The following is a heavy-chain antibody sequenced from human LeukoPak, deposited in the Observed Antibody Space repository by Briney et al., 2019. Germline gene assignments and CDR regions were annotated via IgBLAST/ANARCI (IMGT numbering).Heavy chain of an antibody. V-gene: IGHV3-23*01. CDR1: GFTFSSYG. D-gene: IGHD6-13*01. CDR3: AKSSGSSNWYEFDY. J-gene: IGHJ4*02. Sequence: GGSLRPSCAASGFTFSSYGMSWVRQAPGKGLEWVSSISGSGGSTNYADSVKGRFTISRDNSKNTLYLQMNSLRAEDTAVYYCAKSSGSSNWYEFDYWGQGTLVTVSS. CDR2: ISGSGGST.